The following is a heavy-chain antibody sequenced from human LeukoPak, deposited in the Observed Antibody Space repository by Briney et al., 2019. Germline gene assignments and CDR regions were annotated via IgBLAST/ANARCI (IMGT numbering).Heavy chain of an antibody. CDR1: GGSISSGGYY. V-gene: IGHV4-30-2*01. J-gene: IGHJ6*03. D-gene: IGHD1-26*01. CDR3: ASYSGSYYEYMDV. CDR2: IYHSGST. Sequence: SQTLSLTCTVSGGSISSGGYYWSWIRQPPGKGLEWIGYIYHSGSTYYNPSLKSRVTISVDRSKNQFSLKLSSVTAADTAVYYCASYSGSYYEYMDVWGKGTTVTVSS.